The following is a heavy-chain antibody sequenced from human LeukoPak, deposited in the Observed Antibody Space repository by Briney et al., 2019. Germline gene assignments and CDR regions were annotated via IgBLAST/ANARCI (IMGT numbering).Heavy chain of an antibody. CDR3: ARVYCTSTSCYYYMDV. J-gene: IGHJ6*03. V-gene: IGHV4-4*07. D-gene: IGHD2-2*01. CDR2: IYTSGST. CDR1: GGSINTYY. Sequence: SETLSLTCTVSGGSINTYYWSWIRQPAGKGLEWIGRIYTSGSTNYNPSLKSRVTMSVDTSKNQFSLKLSSVTAADTAMYYCARVYCTSTSCYYYMDVWGKGTTVTVSS.